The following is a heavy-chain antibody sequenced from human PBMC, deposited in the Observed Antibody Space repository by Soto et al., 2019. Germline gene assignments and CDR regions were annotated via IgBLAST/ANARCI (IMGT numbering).Heavy chain of an antibody. CDR3: AKAPYDSSAYYFNWFDS. J-gene: IGHJ5*01. Sequence: GGSLRLSCAASGFTFSSYVMTWVRQAPGKGLEWVSAISGSGVSTYYSDSVKGRFTIYRDNSKNTLYLQMNSLRAEDTAVYYCAKAPYDSSAYYFNWFDSWGQGTLVTAPQ. D-gene: IGHD3-22*01. V-gene: IGHV3-23*01. CDR2: ISGSGVST. CDR1: GFTFSSYV.